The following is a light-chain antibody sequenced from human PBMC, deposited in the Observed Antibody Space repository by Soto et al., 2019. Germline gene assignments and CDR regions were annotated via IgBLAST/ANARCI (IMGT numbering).Light chain of an antibody. CDR2: GAS. V-gene: IGKV3-15*01. CDR3: QQYGSSPWT. CDR1: QSVSSN. Sequence: EIVMTQSQATLSVSPGERATLSCRASQSVSSNLAWYQQKPGQAHRLLIYGASTRATGIPARFSGSGSGTDFTLTISRLEPEEFAVYYCQQYGSSPWTVGQGTKVDNK. J-gene: IGKJ1*01.